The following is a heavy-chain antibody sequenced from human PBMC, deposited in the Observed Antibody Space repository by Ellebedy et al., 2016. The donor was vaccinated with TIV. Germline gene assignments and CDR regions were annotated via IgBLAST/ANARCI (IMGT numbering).Heavy chain of an antibody. CDR1: GFTFSSYS. CDR2: ISSSSSTI. V-gene: IGHV3-48*02. D-gene: IGHD3-22*01. J-gene: IGHJ4*02. CDR3: ARDPGGYYDSSGIDY. Sequence: GGSLRLSXAASGFTFSSYSMNWVRQAPGKGLEWVSYISSSSSTIYYADSVKGRFTISRDNAKNSLYLQMNSLRDEDTAVYYCARDPGGYYDSSGIDYWGQGTLVTVSS.